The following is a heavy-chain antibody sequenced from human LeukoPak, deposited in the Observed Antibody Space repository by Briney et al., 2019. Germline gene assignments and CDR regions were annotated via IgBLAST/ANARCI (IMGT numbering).Heavy chain of an antibody. Sequence: GGSLRLSCAASGFTFSSYAMHWVRQAPGKGLEWVAVISYDGSNKYYADSVKGRFTISRDNSKNTLYLQMNSLRAEDTAVYYCARPAYTVTSAAFDIWGQGTMVTVSS. J-gene: IGHJ3*02. V-gene: IGHV3-30-3*01. CDR2: ISYDGSNK. CDR3: ARPAYTVTSAAFDI. CDR1: GFTFSSYA. D-gene: IGHD4-17*01.